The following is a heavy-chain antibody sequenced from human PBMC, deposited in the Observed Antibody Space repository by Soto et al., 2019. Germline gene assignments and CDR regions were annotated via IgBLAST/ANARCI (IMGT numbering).Heavy chain of an antibody. CDR1: GYTFTSYA. CDR2: INAGNGNT. D-gene: IGHD5-12*01. CDR3: ASWPALHWLCGYSARRYFDY. V-gene: IGHV1-3*01. J-gene: IGHJ4*02. Sequence: QVQLVQSGAEVKKPGASVQVSCKASGYTFTSYAMHWVRQAPGQRLEWMGWINAGNGNTKYSQKFQGRVIIHRYTTESTAYMELSSLRSEDTAVYYCASWPALHWLCGYSARRYFDYWGQGTLVTVSS.